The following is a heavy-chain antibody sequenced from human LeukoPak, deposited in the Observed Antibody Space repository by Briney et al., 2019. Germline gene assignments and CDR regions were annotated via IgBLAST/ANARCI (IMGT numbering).Heavy chain of an antibody. D-gene: IGHD3-9*01. CDR3: ARRRILTGYYYYFDY. J-gene: IGHJ4*02. CDR1: GYSFTSYW. Sequence: GESLKISCKGSGYSFTSYWIGWVRQMPGKGLEWMGTIYPGDSDTRYSPSFQGQVTISADKSISTAYLQWSSLKASDTAMYYCARRRILTGYYYYFDYWGQGTLVTVSS. V-gene: IGHV5-51*01. CDR2: IYPGDSDT.